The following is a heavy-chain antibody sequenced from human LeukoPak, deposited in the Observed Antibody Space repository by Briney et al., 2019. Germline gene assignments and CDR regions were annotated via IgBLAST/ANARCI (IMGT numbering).Heavy chain of an antibody. Sequence: ASVKVSCKASGYTFNTYGISWVRQAPGQGLEWMGWIGTENAYTIYAEKFQGRVTLTTDTSTTTVHMELRSPRSDDTAVYYCARDRERGFDYWGQGSLVTVSS. J-gene: IGHJ4*02. V-gene: IGHV1-18*01. D-gene: IGHD5-24*01. CDR2: IGTENAYT. CDR1: GYTFNTYG. CDR3: ARDRERGFDY.